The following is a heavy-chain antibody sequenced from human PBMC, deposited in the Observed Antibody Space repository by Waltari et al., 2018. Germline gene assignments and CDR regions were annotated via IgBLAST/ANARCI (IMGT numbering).Heavy chain of an antibody. Sequence: QVQLVQSGAEVKKPGSSVKVSCKASGGTFSRYAISWVRQAPGQGLEWTGGCIPIFGPANYAQKFQGRVTITADESTSTAYMELSSLRSEDTAVYYCARDALPFGGRPDYDILTGAPRNWFDPWGQGTLVTVSS. V-gene: IGHV1-69*01. J-gene: IGHJ5*02. D-gene: IGHD3-9*01. CDR1: GGTFSRYA. CDR3: ARDALPFGGRPDYDILTGAPRNWFDP. CDR2: CIPIFGPA.